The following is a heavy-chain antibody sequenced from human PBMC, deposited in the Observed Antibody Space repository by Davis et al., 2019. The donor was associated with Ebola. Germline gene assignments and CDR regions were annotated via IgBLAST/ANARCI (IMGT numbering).Heavy chain of an antibody. Sequence: GGSLRLSCAASGFTFSSYSMNWVRQAPGKGLEWVSSISSSSSYIYYADSVKGRFTISRDNAKNSLYPQMNSLRAEDTAVYYCARDDIVVVPAAMAHYYYYGMDVWGQGTTVTVSS. J-gene: IGHJ6*02. CDR1: GFTFSSYS. CDR2: ISSSSSYI. V-gene: IGHV3-21*01. D-gene: IGHD2-2*01. CDR3: ARDDIVVVPAAMAHYYYYGMDV.